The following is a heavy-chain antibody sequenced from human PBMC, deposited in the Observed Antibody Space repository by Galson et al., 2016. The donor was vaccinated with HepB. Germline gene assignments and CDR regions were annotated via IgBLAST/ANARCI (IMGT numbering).Heavy chain of an antibody. CDR3: ARTPGYSGTWYDAFDI. D-gene: IGHD6-13*01. CDR2: ISGSGGSI. CDR1: GFTFSTYA. V-gene: IGHV3-23*01. J-gene: IGHJ3*02. Sequence: SLRLSCAASGFTFSTYAMTWVRQAPGKGLEWVATISGSGGSIYYADSVKGRFTISRDNSKNSLYLQMNSLRAEDTAIYFCARTPGYSGTWYDAFDIWGPGTIVTVSS.